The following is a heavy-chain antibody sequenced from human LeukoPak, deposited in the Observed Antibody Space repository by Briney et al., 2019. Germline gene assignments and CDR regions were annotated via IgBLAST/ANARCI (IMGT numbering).Heavy chain of an antibody. CDR3: AKDRITIQGDAFDF. Sequence: GGSLRLSCAASGFTFSNYAMSWVRQAPGKGLEWVSTISASDGSTYYADSVKGRFTISGDNSKSTLFLQMNSLRAEDTAIYYCAKDRITIQGDAFDFWGQGTMVTVSS. V-gene: IGHV3-23*01. CDR1: GFTFSNYA. J-gene: IGHJ3*01. D-gene: IGHD2-15*01. CDR2: ISASDGST.